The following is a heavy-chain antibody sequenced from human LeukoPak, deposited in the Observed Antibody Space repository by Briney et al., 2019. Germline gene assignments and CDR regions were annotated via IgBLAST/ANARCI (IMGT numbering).Heavy chain of an antibody. V-gene: IGHV1-2*02. J-gene: IGHJ6*03. D-gene: IGHD2-15*01. CDR1: GYSFTGYY. CDR3: ARGSVSLYYYYYMDV. Sequence: ASVKVSCKASGYSFTGYYMHWVRQAPGQGLEWMGWINPNSGVTNYAQKFQGRVTMTRDTSISTAYMELSRLRPDDTAVYYCARGSVSLYYYYYMDVWGKGTTVTVSS. CDR2: INPNSGVT.